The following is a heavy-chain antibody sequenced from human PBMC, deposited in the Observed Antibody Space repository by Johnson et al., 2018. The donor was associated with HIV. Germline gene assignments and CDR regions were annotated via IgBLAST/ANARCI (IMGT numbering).Heavy chain of an antibody. CDR2: ISISGSTI. CDR3: ARVGSGDYDSSGYHYGAFDI. D-gene: IGHD3-22*01. Sequence: QEQLVESGGGLVKPGGSLRLSCAASRFTFSDYYMSWIRQTPGKGLEWVSYISISGSTIYYADSVKGRFTISRDNAKNSLYLQMNSLRAEDTAVYYCARVGSGDYDSSGYHYGAFDIWGQGTMVTVSS. CDR1: RFTFSDYY. J-gene: IGHJ3*02. V-gene: IGHV3-11*04.